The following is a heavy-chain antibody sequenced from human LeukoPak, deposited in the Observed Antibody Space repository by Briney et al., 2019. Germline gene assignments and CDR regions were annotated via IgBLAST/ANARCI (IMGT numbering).Heavy chain of an antibody. CDR2: IYTSGST. J-gene: IGHJ4*02. CDR3: ARDSSGWSSGYYFDY. Sequence: PSETLSLTCTVSGGSISSYYWSWIRQPAGKGLEWIGRIYTSGSTNYNPSLKSRVTMSVDTSKNQFSLKPSSVTAADTAVYYCARDSSGWSSGYYFDYWGQGTLVTVSS. V-gene: IGHV4-4*07. CDR1: GGSISSYY. D-gene: IGHD6-19*01.